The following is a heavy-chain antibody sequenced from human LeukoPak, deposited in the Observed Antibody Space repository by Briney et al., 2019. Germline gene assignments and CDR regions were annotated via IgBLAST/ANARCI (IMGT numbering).Heavy chain of an antibody. CDR2: ISSSSRYI. Sequence: PGGSLRLSCAASGFTFSTYDMNWVRQAPGQGLEWVSSISSSSRYIYYADSVKGRFTISRDNAKNSLYLQMNFLRAEDTALYYCARVDSTLLVDFWGQGTLVTVSS. CDR3: ARVDSTLLVDF. J-gene: IGHJ4*02. D-gene: IGHD3-9*01. V-gene: IGHV3-21*01. CDR1: GFTFSTYD.